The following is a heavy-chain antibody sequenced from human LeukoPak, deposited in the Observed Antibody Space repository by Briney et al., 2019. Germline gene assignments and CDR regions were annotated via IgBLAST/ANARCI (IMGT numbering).Heavy chain of an antibody. Sequence: GRSLRLSCAASGFTFSSYAMHWVRQAPGKGLEWVAVISYDGSNKYYADPVKGRFTISRDNSKNTLYLQMNSLRAEDTAVYYCARDRSGIAVAGTAFDIWGQGTMVTVS. CDR3: ARDRSGIAVAGTAFDI. V-gene: IGHV3-30-3*01. J-gene: IGHJ3*02. CDR2: ISYDGSNK. D-gene: IGHD6-19*01. CDR1: GFTFSSYA.